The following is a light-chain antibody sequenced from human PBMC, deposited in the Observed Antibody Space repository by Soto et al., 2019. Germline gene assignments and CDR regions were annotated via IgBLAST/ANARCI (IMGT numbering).Light chain of an antibody. CDR3: QQYNTWPPIT. Sequence: PGGSATLSYRASQTVSITYLTWYQQKPGQATRLLIYDASTRATAIPARFSGSGSGTEFTLTISSLHSADLPVYYCQQYNTWPPITFGQGTRLEIK. J-gene: IGKJ5*01. V-gene: IGKV3-15*01. CDR2: DAS. CDR1: QTVSITY.